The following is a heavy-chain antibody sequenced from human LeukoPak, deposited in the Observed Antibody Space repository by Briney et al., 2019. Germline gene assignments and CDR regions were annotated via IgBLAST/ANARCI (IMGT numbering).Heavy chain of an antibody. D-gene: IGHD1-26*01. Sequence: QSGGSLRLSCAASGFTFSSYSMNWVRQAPGKGLEWVSYISSSSSSTIYYADSVKGRFTISRDNAKNSLYLQMNSLRAEDTAVYYCARARKVGAAFDYWGQGTLVTVSS. CDR3: ARARKVGAAFDY. V-gene: IGHV3-48*01. J-gene: IGHJ4*02. CDR1: GFTFSSYS. CDR2: ISSSSSSTI.